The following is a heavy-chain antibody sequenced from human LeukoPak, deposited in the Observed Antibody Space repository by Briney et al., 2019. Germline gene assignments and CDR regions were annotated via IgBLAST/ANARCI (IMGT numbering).Heavy chain of an antibody. Sequence: GGSLRLSCTASGFIFSSYAMNWVRQAPGKGLGWVSVMTSSGGGTDYADSVKGRFTISRDNFKNTLYLQMNSLRAEDTAVYYCAKAHYFGSGSFDHWGQGTLVTVSP. CDR3: AKAHYFGSGSFDH. V-gene: IGHV3-23*01. CDR1: GFIFSSYA. CDR2: MTSSGGGT. D-gene: IGHD3-10*01. J-gene: IGHJ4*02.